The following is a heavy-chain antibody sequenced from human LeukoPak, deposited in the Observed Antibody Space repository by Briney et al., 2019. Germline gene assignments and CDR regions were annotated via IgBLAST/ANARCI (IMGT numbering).Heavy chain of an antibody. CDR2: ISAYNGNT. CDR3: ARDSPXEGXAXXXXXDY. J-gene: IGHJ4*01. CDR1: GYTFTSYG. D-gene: IGHD5-12*01. Sequence: ASVKVSCKASGYTFTSYGISWVRQAPGQGLERMGWISAYNGNTNYAQKLQGRVTMTTDTSTSTAYMELRSLRSDDTAVYYCARDSPXEGXAXXXXXDYWXXGTLVTVS. V-gene: IGHV1-18*01.